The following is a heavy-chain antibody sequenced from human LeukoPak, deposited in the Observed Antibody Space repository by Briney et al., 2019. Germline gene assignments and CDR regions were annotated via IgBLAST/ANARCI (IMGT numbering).Heavy chain of an antibody. CDR1: GGSISSYY. Sequence: SETLSLTCTVSGGSISSYYWSWIRQPAGKGLEWIGSIYHSGSTYYNPSLKSRVTISVDTSKNQFSLKLSSVTAADTAVYYCARRYDSSGYYTSGDYWGQGTLVTVSS. CDR3: ARRYDSSGYYTSGDY. V-gene: IGHV4-59*08. D-gene: IGHD3-22*01. J-gene: IGHJ4*02. CDR2: IYHSGST.